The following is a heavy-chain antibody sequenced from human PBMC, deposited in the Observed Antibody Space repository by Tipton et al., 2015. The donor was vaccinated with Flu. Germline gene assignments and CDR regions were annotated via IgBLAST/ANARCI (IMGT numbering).Heavy chain of an antibody. CDR1: GGSISNYY. J-gene: IGHJ3*01. D-gene: IGHD5-12*01. CDR3: ARDLRGYRGYTGGDAFDV. Sequence: TLSLTCTVSGGSISNYYWSWIRQSPGKGLEWVGYIYYNGTTNYNPSLKSRVTMSVDTSKNQFSLKLSSVTAADTAVYYCARDLRGYRGYTGGDAFDVWGQGTMVTVSS. V-gene: IGHV4-59*12. CDR2: IYYNGTT.